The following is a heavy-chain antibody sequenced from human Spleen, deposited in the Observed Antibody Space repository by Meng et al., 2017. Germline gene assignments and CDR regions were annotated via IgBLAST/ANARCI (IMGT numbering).Heavy chain of an antibody. Sequence: SETLSLTCAVYGGSFSGYDWSWVRQPPGKGLEGIGEINHSASTSYNPSLKSRVTISVDTSKNQFSLKLSSVTAADTAVYYCVEGSGWYTSWGQGTLVTVSS. J-gene: IGHJ5*02. V-gene: IGHV4-34*01. CDR2: INHSAST. CDR3: VEGSGWYTS. D-gene: IGHD6-19*01. CDR1: GGSFSGYD.